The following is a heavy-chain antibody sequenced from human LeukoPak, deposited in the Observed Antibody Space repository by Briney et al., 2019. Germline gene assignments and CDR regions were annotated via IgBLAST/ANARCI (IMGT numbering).Heavy chain of an antibody. Sequence: PGGSLRLSCAASGFTFSSYWMSWVRQAPGKGLEWVSAISGSGGSTYYADSVKGRFTISRDNSKNTLYLQMNSLRAEDTAVYYCAKVVWDSSGSYGMDVWGQGTTVTVSS. CDR2: ISGSGGST. CDR1: GFTFSSYW. D-gene: IGHD3-22*01. V-gene: IGHV3-23*01. J-gene: IGHJ6*02. CDR3: AKVVWDSSGSYGMDV.